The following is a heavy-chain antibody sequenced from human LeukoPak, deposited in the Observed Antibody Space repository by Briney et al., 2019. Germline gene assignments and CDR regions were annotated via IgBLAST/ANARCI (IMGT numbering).Heavy chain of an antibody. CDR2: IYTSGST. Sequence: KPSETLSLTCAVYGESFSGYYWSWIRQPAGKGLEWIGRIYTSGSTNYNPSLKSRVTISVDTSKNQFSLKLSSVTAADTAVYYCARDARGSSSWPGYYYYYYYMDVWGKGTTVTISS. CDR1: GESFSGYY. V-gene: IGHV4-4*07. CDR3: ARDARGSSSWPGYYYYYYYMDV. D-gene: IGHD6-13*01. J-gene: IGHJ6*03.